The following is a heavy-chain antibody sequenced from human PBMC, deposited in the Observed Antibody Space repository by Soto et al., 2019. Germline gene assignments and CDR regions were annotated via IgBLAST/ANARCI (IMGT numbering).Heavy chain of an antibody. Sequence: GGSRRLSWAASGFTFSSYVMHWVRQAPGKGLEWVAVIWYDGSNKYYADSVKGRFTISRDNSKNTLYLQMNSLRAEDTAVYYCARDTWGSSSWYYYYGMDVWGQGTTVTVSS. V-gene: IGHV3-33*01. D-gene: IGHD6-13*01. J-gene: IGHJ6*02. CDR2: IWYDGSNK. CDR3: ARDTWGSSSWYYYYGMDV. CDR1: GFTFSSYV.